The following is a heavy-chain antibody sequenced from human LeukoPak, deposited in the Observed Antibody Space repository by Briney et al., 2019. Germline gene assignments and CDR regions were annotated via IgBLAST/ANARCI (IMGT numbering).Heavy chain of an antibody. Sequence: GGSLRLSCAASGFTFSSYGMHWVRQAPGKGLEWVAFIRYDGSNKYYADSVKGRFTISRDNSKNTLYLQMNSLRAEDTAVYYCAGNYDILTGYYGPFDYWGQGTLVTVSS. CDR1: GFTFSSYG. V-gene: IGHV3-30*02. J-gene: IGHJ4*02. D-gene: IGHD3-9*01. CDR3: AGNYDILTGYYGPFDY. CDR2: IRYDGSNK.